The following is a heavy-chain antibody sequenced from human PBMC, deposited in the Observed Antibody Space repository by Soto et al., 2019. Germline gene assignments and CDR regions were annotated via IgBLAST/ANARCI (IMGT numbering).Heavy chain of an antibody. J-gene: IGHJ5*02. CDR1: GYTFTSYG. CDR2: ISAYNLNT. V-gene: IGHV1-18*01. D-gene: IGHD1-26*01. Sequence: QVQLVQSGAEVKKPGASVKVSCKASGYTFTSYGISWVRQAPGQGLAWMGWISAYNLNTNYAQKLQGRVTMPPVTSTSTAYMELRSLRSDDTAVYYCARTPSDWWEQESNSFDPWGQGTLVTVSS. CDR3: ARTPSDWWEQESNSFDP.